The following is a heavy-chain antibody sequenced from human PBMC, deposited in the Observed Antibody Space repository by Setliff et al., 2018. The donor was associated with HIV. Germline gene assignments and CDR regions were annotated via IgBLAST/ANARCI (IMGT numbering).Heavy chain of an antibody. CDR3: ARDRVMSAVKFWYFDL. Sequence: SETLSLTCAVSDFSLSGDYWAWLRLSPGRGLEWIGTIYYTGRTYYNPSLRSRLSISVETSKNQFSLKLSSVTAADTAVYYCARDRVMSAVKFWYFDLWGRGTLVTVSS. V-gene: IGHV4-38-2*02. CDR1: DFSLSGDY. J-gene: IGHJ2*01. D-gene: IGHD2-8*01. CDR2: IYYTGRT.